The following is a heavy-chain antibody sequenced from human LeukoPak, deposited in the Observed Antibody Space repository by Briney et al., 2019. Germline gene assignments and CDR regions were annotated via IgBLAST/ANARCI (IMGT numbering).Heavy chain of an antibody. V-gene: IGHV3-72*01. CDR2: IRNKANSYTT. J-gene: IGHJ4*02. D-gene: IGHD2-21*02. CDR3: RFVVVTGQFDY. Sequence: GGPLRLSCAASGFTFSDHYMDWVRQAPGKGLEWVGRIRNKANSYTTEYAASVKGRFTISRDDSKNSLYVQMNSLKTEDTAVYYCRFVVVTGQFDYWGQGTLVTVSS. CDR1: GFTFSDHY.